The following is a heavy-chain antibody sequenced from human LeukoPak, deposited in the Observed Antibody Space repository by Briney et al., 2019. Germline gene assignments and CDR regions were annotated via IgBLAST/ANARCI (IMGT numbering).Heavy chain of an antibody. Sequence: ASVKVSCKASGYRFTSYDMHWVRQAPGQALEWMGMSNPGGGRTSYAQRFQGRVAMTRDTSTTTVYMEVNSLASEDTAVYFCARDGPAAAPFDYWGQGTLVTVSS. V-gene: IGHV1-46*01. D-gene: IGHD6-13*01. CDR2: SNPGGGRT. CDR3: ARDGPAAAPFDY. J-gene: IGHJ4*02. CDR1: GYRFTSYD.